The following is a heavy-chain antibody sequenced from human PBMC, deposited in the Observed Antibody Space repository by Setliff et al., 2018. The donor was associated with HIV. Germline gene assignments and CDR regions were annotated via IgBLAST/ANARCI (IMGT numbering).Heavy chain of an antibody. D-gene: IGHD6-19*01. CDR1: SGSISYYY. CDR3: ARAGAVAGPSGY. J-gene: IGHJ4*02. CDR2: VSHSGST. V-gene: IGHV4-59*08. Sequence: PSETLSLTCNVSSGSISYYYWSWVRQPPGKGLEWIGYVSHSGSTSYNPSLNSRVTFSVDTSKNQFSLKLSSVTAADTAVYYCARAGAVAGPSGYWGQGTLVTVSS.